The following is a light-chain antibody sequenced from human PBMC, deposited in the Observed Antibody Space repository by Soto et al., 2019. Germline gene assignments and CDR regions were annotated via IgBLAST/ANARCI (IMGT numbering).Light chain of an antibody. V-gene: IGKV1-5*03. Sequence: DIQMTQSPSNLSGSVGDRVTITCRASQTISSWLAWYQQKPGKAPKLLIYKASTLKSGVPSRFSGSGSGTEFPLPISSLQPDDFATYYCQHYNSYSEAFGQGTKVDLK. J-gene: IGKJ1*01. CDR1: QTISSW. CDR2: KAS. CDR3: QHYNSYSEA.